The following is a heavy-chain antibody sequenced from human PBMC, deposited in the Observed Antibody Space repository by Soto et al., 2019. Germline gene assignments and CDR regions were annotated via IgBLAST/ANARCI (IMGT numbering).Heavy chain of an antibody. V-gene: IGHV4-4*02. CDR2: IYHSGST. CDR1: SGSISSSNW. D-gene: IGHD2-2*01. J-gene: IGHJ6*03. Sequence: QVQLQESGPGLVKPSGTLSLTCAVSSGSISSSNWWSWVRQPPGKGLEWIGEIYHSGSTNYNPSLKSRVTISVDKSKNQFSLKLSSVTAADTAVDYCARVGYQLPWRDHNYYYYMDVWGKGTTVTVSS. CDR3: ARVGYQLPWRDHNYYYYMDV.